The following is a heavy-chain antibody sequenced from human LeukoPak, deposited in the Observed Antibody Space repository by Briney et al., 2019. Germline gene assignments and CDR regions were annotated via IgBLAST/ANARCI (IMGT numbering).Heavy chain of an antibody. Sequence: GGSLRLSCAASGFTFTTYWMHWVRQAPGKGLVWVSHINSDGSITSYADSVKGRFTISRENAKNSLYLQMNSLRAEDTAVYYCARVYSSSWFNYYYGMDVWGQGTTVTVSS. D-gene: IGHD6-13*01. V-gene: IGHV3-74*01. CDR1: GFTFTTYW. CDR2: INSDGSIT. J-gene: IGHJ6*02. CDR3: ARVYSSSWFNYYYGMDV.